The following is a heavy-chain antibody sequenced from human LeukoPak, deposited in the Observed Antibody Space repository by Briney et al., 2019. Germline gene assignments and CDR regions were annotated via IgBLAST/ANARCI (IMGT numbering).Heavy chain of an antibody. D-gene: IGHD1-26*01. CDR2: IIPIFGTA. J-gene: IGHJ4*02. CDR1: GGTFSSYT. V-gene: IGHV1-69*05. Sequence: SVKVSCKASGGTFSSYTISWVRQAPGQGLEWMGGIIPIFGTANFAQKFQGRVTITTDESTSTAYMELSSLRSEDTAVYYCATSNPPPFNPVGATPFDYWGQGTLVTVSS. CDR3: ATSNPPPFNPVGATPFDY.